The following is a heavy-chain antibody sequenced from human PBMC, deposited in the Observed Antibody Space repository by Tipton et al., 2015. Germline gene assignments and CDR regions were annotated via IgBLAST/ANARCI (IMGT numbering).Heavy chain of an antibody. V-gene: IGHV3-7*01. CDR3: ARGYRMDV. Sequence: SLRLSCAASGFTFSSYVMSWVRQAPGKGLEWVANIKQDGSEKYYVDSVKGRFTISRDNAKNSLYLQMNSLRAEDTAVYYCARGYRMDVWGQGTTVTVSS. CDR2: IKQDGSEK. J-gene: IGHJ6*01. CDR1: GFTFSSYV.